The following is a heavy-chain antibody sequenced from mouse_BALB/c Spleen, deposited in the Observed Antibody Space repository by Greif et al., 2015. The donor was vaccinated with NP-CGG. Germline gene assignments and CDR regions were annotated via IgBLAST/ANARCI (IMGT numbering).Heavy chain of an antibody. CDR1: GYTFTSYW. D-gene: IGHD2-2*01. CDR3: TIPYGYGDWYFDV. Sequence: QVQLQQSGAELVRPGASVKLSCKASGYTFTSYWINWVKQRPGQGLEWIGNIYPSDSYTNYNQKFKDKATLTVDKSSSTAYMQLSSPTSEDSAVYYCTIPYGYGDWYFDVWGAGTTVTVSS. V-gene: IGHV1-69*02. J-gene: IGHJ1*01. CDR2: IYPSDSYT.